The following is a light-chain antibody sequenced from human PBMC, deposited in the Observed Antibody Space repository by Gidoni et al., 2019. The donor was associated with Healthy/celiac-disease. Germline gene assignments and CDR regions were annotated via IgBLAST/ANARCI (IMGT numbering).Light chain of an antibody. CDR2: GAS. CDR3: PQYNNWPWT. CDR1: QSVSSN. Sequence: EIVMTQSPATLSVSPGERATLSCRASQSVSSNLAWYQQKPGQAPRLLIYGASTRATGIPARFNGRGSGTEFTLTIRSLQSGDFAVYYCPQYNNWPWTFGQGTKVEIK. J-gene: IGKJ1*01. V-gene: IGKV3-15*01.